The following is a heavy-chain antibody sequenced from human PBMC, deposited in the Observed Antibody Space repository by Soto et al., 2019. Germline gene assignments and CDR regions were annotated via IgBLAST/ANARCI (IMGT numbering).Heavy chain of an antibody. V-gene: IGHV1-58*02. J-gene: IGHJ4*02. CDR3: AATPRHGSASFDY. Sequence: ASVKVSCNASGFTFTSSAMQLVRQARGQRLEWIGWIVVGSGNTNYAQKFQERVTITRDMSTSTAYMELSSLRSEDTAVYYCAATPRHGSASFDYWGQGTLVTVS. CDR1: GFTFTSSA. CDR2: IVVGSGNT.